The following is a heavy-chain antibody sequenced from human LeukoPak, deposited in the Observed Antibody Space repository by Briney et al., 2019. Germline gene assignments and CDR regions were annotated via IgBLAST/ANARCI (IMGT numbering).Heavy chain of an antibody. CDR1: GGSISSYY. V-gene: IGHV4-59*01. Sequence: SETLSLTCTVSGGSISSYYWSWIRQPPGKGLEWIGYIYYSGSTNYNPSLKSRVTISVDTSKNQFSLKLSSVTAADTAVYYCARARPSKGFDPWSQGTLVTVSS. J-gene: IGHJ5*02. D-gene: IGHD2-2*01. CDR2: IYYSGST. CDR3: ARARPSKGFDP.